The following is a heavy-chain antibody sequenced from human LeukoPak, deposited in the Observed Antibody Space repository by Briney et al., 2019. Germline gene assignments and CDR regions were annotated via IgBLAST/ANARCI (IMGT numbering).Heavy chain of an antibody. CDR2: IWYDGSNK. CDR1: GFTFSNHG. V-gene: IGHV3-30*02. D-gene: IGHD1-1*01. J-gene: IGHJ4*02. Sequence: GGSLRLSCAASGFTFSNHGMHWVRQAPGKGLEWVAFIWYDGSNKYYADSVKGRFTISRDNSKNTLFLQMNSLRAEDTAVYYCSRDGYNSIDYWGQGTLVTVSS. CDR3: SRDGYNSIDY.